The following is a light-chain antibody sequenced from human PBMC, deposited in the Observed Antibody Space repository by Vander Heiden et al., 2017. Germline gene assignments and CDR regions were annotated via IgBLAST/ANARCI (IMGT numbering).Light chain of an antibody. CDR1: QSIHNN. CDR3: QQYSSWPFN. V-gene: IGKV3D-15*01. Sequence: EIALPQFPGSLSLSLGDGAALSCRASQSIHNNLAWFQQRPGQAPRLLIYGASTRATDVPDRFSASGSGTDFTLTISSLQSEDVAAYYCQQYSSWPFNFGQGTKVEI. J-gene: IGKJ2*01. CDR2: GAS.